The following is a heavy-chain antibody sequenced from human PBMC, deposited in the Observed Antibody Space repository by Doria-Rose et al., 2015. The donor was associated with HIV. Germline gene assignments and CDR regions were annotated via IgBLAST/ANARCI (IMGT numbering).Heavy chain of an antibody. J-gene: IGHJ4*02. CDR2: TYYTGTS. Sequence: SGPGLVKPSETLSLTCSVSGASVSSRGYYWNWIRQVPGKGLESLGYTYYTGTSDYSPSLKSRLNMAVGTSKNQLSLKLSFVTVADTAVYYCARMGSYRELDYWGQGALVIVSA. CDR3: ARMGSYRELDY. CDR1: GASVSSRGYY. D-gene: IGHD3-16*01. V-gene: IGHV4-31*03.